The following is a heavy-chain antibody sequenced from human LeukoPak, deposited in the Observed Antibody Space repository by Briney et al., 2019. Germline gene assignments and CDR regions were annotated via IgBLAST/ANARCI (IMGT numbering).Heavy chain of an antibody. CDR1: GFPFETNA. J-gene: IGHJ4*02. CDR3: AKDWIQFNRVFDCFDS. V-gene: IGHV3-23*01. CDR2: IGNTET. Sequence: GGSLRLSCATSGFPFETNAMSWVRQAPGKGLEGIATIGNTETFYADSVTGRFTISRDNSKNTVNLQMNRLRVEDTAIYYCAKDWIQFNRVFDCFDSWGQGTLVTVSS. D-gene: IGHD5-18*01.